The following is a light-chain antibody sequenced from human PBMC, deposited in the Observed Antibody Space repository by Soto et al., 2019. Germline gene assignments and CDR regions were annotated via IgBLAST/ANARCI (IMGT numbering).Light chain of an antibody. J-gene: IGLJ2*01. CDR2: DTS. V-gene: IGLV7-46*01. CDR3: LLSYSGARPVV. Sequence: QAVVTQEPSLTVSPGQTVTLTCSSSTSAITSGHYPYWFQQKPGQAPRTLIYDTSNKPSWAPARFSGSLLGGKAALTLSGAQPEDEAEYYCLLSYSGARPVVFGGGTKLTVL. CDR1: TSAITSGHY.